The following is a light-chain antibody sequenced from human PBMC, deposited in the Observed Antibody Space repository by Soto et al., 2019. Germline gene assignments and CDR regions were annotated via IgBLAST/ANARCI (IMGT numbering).Light chain of an antibody. CDR1: QSVSSN. V-gene: IGKV3-15*01. CDR3: QQYDIWPQT. CDR2: GAS. Sequence: IGMKHYPAILSVSPGERATLSCKSSQSVSSNLAWFQQKPGQTPRLLFNGASTRATGIPARFTGSGSGTEFILTISSLQSEDFEVYYCQQYDIWPQTFGQGTKVDIK. J-gene: IGKJ1*01.